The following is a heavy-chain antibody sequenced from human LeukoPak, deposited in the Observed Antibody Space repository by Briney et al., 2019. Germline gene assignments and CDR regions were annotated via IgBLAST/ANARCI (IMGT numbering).Heavy chain of an antibody. CDR3: ARNSQGYTSSWYHWFDP. Sequence: SETLSLTCTVSGGSISSSSYYWGWIRQPPGKGLEWIGYIYYSGSTNYNPSLKSRVTISVDTSKNQFSLKLSSVTAADTALYYCARNSQGYTSSWYHWFDPWGQGTLVTVSS. CDR2: IYYSGST. V-gene: IGHV4-61*05. J-gene: IGHJ5*02. CDR1: GGSISSSSYY. D-gene: IGHD6-13*01.